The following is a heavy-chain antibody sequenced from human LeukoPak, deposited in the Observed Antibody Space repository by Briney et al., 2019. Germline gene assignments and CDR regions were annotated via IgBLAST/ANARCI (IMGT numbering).Heavy chain of an antibody. CDR3: ARSGSYSDY. J-gene: IGHJ4*02. CDR1: GGSFSGYY. D-gene: IGHD1-26*01. Sequence: NPSETLSLTCAVYGGSFSGYYWSWIRQPPGKGLEWIGEINHSGSTNYNPSLKSRVTISVDTSKNQFSLKLSSVTAADTAVYYCARSGSYSDYWGQGTLVTVSS. CDR2: INHSGST. V-gene: IGHV4-34*01.